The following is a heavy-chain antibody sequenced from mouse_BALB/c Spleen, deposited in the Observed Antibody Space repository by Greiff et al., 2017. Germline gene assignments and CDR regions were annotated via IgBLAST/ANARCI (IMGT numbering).Heavy chain of an antibody. CDR1: GFTFSSYG. Sequence: EVKLMESGGGLVQPGGSLKLSCAASGFTFSSYGMSWVRQTPDKRLELVATINSNGGSTYYPDSVKGRFTISRDNAKNTLYLQMSSLKSEDTAMYYCARDRCYGSSMDYWGQGTSVTVSS. D-gene: IGHD1-1*02. V-gene: IGHV5-6-3*01. CDR3: ARDRCYGSSMDY. J-gene: IGHJ4*01. CDR2: INSNGGST.